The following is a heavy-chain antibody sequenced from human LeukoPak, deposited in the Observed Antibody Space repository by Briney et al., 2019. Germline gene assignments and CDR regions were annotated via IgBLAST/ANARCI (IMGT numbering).Heavy chain of an antibody. J-gene: IGHJ4*02. Sequence: GGSLRLSCAASGFTLSRNYMGWGGEAPGKGVEGGSVIYSGGRTYYTDSVKGGLTISRDNSKNTLYLQMNSLRAEDTAVYYCARGRAAGKKRVAPYYFDYWGQGTLVTVSS. D-gene: IGHD6-19*01. CDR3: ARGRAAGKKRVAPYYFDY. CDR2: IYSGGRT. V-gene: IGHV3-53*01. CDR1: GFTLSRNY.